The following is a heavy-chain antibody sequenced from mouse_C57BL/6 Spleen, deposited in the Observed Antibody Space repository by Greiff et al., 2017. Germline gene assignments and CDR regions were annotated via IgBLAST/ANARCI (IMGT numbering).Heavy chain of an antibody. CDR2: INPNDSTT. CDR3: ARGDGSGGSARDY. Sequence: EVQLQQSGPGLVKPGASVKLSCTASGYSFTDYYLNWVQQSPGHSLEWIGDINPNDSTTSYNQKFKGKSTLTVDKSSSTAYMQLNSLKSEDSAVYYSARGDGSGGSARDYWGQGTSVTVSS. CDR1: GYSFTDYY. V-gene: IGHV1-39*01. D-gene: IGHD1-1*01. J-gene: IGHJ4*01.